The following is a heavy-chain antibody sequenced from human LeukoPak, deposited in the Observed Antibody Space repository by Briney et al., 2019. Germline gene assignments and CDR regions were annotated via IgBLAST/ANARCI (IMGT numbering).Heavy chain of an antibody. V-gene: IGHV3-7*01. CDR1: GFTFSSYW. J-gene: IGHJ4*02. D-gene: IGHD6-6*01. CDR2: IKQDGSEK. Sequence: GGSLRLSCAASGFTFSSYWMSWVRQAPGKGLEWVANIKQDGSEKYYVDSVKGRFTISRDNAKNSLYLQMNSLRAEDTAVYYCARLVGWAARGDYFDYWGQGTLVTVSS. CDR3: ARLVGWAARGDYFDY.